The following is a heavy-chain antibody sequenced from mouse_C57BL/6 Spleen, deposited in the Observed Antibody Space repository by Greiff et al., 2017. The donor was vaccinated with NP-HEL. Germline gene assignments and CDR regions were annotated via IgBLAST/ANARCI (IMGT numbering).Heavy chain of an antibody. CDR1: GYAFTNYL. Sequence: QVQLQQSGAELVRPGTSVKVSCKASGYAFTNYLIEWVKQRPGQGLEWIGVINPGSGGTNYNEKFKGKATLTADKSSSTAYMQLSSLTSEDSAVYFCARGGYYGSSSFAYWGQGTLVTVSA. D-gene: IGHD1-1*01. V-gene: IGHV1-54*01. CDR2: INPGSGGT. J-gene: IGHJ3*01. CDR3: ARGGYYGSSSFAY.